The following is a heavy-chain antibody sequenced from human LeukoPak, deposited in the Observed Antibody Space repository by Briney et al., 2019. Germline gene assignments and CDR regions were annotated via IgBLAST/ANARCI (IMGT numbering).Heavy chain of an antibody. CDR3: ARDRVDRRDYYYYYYMDV. V-gene: IGHV3-48*03. D-gene: IGHD5-12*01. J-gene: IGHJ6*03. CDR1: GFTFSSYE. CDR2: ISSSGSTI. Sequence: GGSLRLSCAASGFTFSSYEMNWVRQAPGKGLEWVSYISSSGSTIYYADSVKGRFTISRDNAKNSLYLQMNSLRAEDTAVYYCARDRVDRRDYYYYYYMDVWGKGTTVTVSS.